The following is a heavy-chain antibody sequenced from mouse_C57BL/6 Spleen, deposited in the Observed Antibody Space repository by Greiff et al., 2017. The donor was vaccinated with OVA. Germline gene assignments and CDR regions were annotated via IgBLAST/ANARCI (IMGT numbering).Heavy chain of an antibody. CDR2: IYPGDGDT. CDR3: ARRDYYGSSYDDWYFDV. V-gene: IGHV1-82*01. Sequence: VKLMESGPELVKPGASVKISCKASGYAFSSSWMNWVKQRPGKGLEWIGRIYPGDGDTNYNGKFKGKATLTADKSSSTAYMQLSSLTSEDSAVYFCARRDYYGSSYDDWYFDVWGTGTTVTVSS. D-gene: IGHD1-1*01. J-gene: IGHJ1*03. CDR1: GYAFSSSW.